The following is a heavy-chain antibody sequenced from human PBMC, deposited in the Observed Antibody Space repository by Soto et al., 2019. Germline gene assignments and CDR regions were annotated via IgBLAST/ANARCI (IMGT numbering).Heavy chain of an antibody. J-gene: IGHJ4*02. CDR2: IYYTGLS. D-gene: IGHD6-13*01. CDR1: GGSISSYY. V-gene: IGHV4-59*01. CDR3: ASHSSHWPFFDF. Sequence: QVQLQESGPGLVKPSETLSLTCTVSGGSISSYYWSWIRQPPGKGLEWIGYIYYTGLSNSNPSLNSRVTMSVDTSKNQFSLKLSSATAADTAVYYCASHSSHWPFFDFWGQGTLVTVSS.